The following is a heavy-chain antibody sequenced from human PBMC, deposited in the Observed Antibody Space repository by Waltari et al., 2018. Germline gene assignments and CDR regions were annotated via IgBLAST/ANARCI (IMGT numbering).Heavy chain of an antibody. V-gene: IGHV3-7*01. CDR2: IHPEGVVA. CDR3: ARDNNFYADDL. CDR1: GFMLTNHW. Sequence: QLVQSGGALVQPGGSRRLSCVASGFMLTNHWMPCVRQAPGKGLQWVAKIHPEGVVANYVDSVKGRFTVSRDNAKNSLYLQMTSLTTDDTAVYFCARDNNFYADDLWGQGAQVTVSS. J-gene: IGHJ5*02. D-gene: IGHD1-20*01.